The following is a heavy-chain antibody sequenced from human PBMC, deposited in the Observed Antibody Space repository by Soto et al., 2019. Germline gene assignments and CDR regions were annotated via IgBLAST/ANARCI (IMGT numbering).Heavy chain of an antibody. Sequence: QVQLVESGGGVVQPGRSLRLSCAASGFTFSYYAMHWVRQAPGKGLEWVAVISYDGSNKYYADSVKGRFTISRDNSKNTLYLQMNSLRAEDTAVYYCAKMFESGYDSEVVTASAAGPRWGQGTLVTGSS. V-gene: IGHV3-30*18. CDR2: ISYDGSNK. CDR1: GFTFSYYA. CDR3: AKMFESGYDSEVVTASAAGPR. J-gene: IGHJ4*02. D-gene: IGHD2-21*02.